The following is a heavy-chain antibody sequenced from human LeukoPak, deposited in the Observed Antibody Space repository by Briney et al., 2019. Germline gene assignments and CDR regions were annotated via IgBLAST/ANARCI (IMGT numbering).Heavy chain of an antibody. CDR3: ARASPERLLSISSGYYFYPDY. D-gene: IGHD3-22*01. J-gene: IGHJ4*02. Sequence: GGSLRLSCAASGFTFSSYSMNWVRQAPGKGLEWVSYISSSSSTVYYADSVKGRFTISRDNAKNSLYLQMNSLRAEDTAVYYCARASPERLLSISSGYYFYPDYWGQGTLVTVSS. V-gene: IGHV3-48*04. CDR2: ISSSSSTV. CDR1: GFTFSSYS.